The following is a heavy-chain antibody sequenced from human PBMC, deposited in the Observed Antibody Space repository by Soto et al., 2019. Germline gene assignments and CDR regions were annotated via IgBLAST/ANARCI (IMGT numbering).Heavy chain of an antibody. CDR2: ISWNSGSI. Sequence: SLKISCAASGFTFDDYAMHWVRQAPGKGLEWVSGISWNSGSIGYADSVKGRFTISRDNAKNSLYLQMNSLRAEDTALYYCAKVPLSGSSSYYFDYWGQGTLVTVSS. J-gene: IGHJ4*02. CDR3: AKVPLSGSSSYYFDY. D-gene: IGHD3-10*01. V-gene: IGHV3-9*01. CDR1: GFTFDDYA.